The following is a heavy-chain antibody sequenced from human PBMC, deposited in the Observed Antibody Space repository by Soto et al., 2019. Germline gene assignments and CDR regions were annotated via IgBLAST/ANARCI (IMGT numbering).Heavy chain of an antibody. Sequence: QVQLQESGPGLVKPSGTLSLTCAVSGGSLSSSNWWSWVRQPPGKGLEWIGEIYHSGNTNYNPSLKSRVTMAVDKAMNQFSLKLSSVTAAYTAVYYCARRWGEGRVDYWGQGTLVTVAS. CDR1: GGSLSSSNW. D-gene: IGHD3-10*01. CDR3: ARRWGEGRVDY. J-gene: IGHJ4*02. CDR2: IYHSGNT. V-gene: IGHV4-4*02.